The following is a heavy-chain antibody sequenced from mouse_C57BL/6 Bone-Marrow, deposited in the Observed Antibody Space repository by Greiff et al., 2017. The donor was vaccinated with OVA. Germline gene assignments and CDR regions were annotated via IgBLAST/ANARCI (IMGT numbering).Heavy chain of an antibody. J-gene: IGHJ4*01. CDR1: GFTFSDFY. V-gene: IGHV7-1*01. CDR2: SRNKANDYTT. CDR3: ARDAAGPMDY. D-gene: IGHD4-1*01. Sequence: EVQRVESGGGLVQSGRSLRLSCATSGFTFSDFYMEWVRQAPGKGLEWIAASRNKANDYTTEYSASVKGRFIVSRDTSQSILYLQMNALRAEDTAIYYCARDAAGPMDYWGQGTSVTVSS.